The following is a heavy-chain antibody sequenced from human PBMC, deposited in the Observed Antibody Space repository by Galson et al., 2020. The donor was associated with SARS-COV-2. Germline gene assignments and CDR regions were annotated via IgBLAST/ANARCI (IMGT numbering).Heavy chain of an antibody. D-gene: IGHD3-22*01. Sequence: SQTPALNCPVSGDYVSSGSSYRSWIRQPTGKGLEWIAYIYYSGRTNYSPSLKSRVTISVDTSKNQFSLKLNSVTAADTAIYSCARGNFDSSVYYHPHVDSWGQGSLVTFSS. CDR1: GDYVSSGSSY. CDR3: ARGNFDSSVYYHPHVDS. CDR2: IYYSGRT. V-gene: IGHV4-61*01. J-gene: IGHJ4*02.